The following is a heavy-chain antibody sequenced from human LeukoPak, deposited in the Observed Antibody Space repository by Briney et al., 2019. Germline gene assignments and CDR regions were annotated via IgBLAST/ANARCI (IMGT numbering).Heavy chain of an antibody. CDR2: ISSSSTFK. Sequence: GGSLRLSCAASGFTFSSYGMHWVRQAPGKGLEWVASISSSSTFKNYADSLKGRFTISRDNARNSLFLQMNSLRAEDTAVYYCARDSSIGYDRFNFYYWGQGALVTVSS. CDR3: ARDSSIGYDRFNFYY. V-gene: IGHV3-21*06. CDR1: GFTFSSYG. D-gene: IGHD3-22*01. J-gene: IGHJ4*02.